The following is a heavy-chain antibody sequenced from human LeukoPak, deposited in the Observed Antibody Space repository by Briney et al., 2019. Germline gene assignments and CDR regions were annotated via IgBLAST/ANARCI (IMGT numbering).Heavy chain of an antibody. CDR3: ARATYYEDRNNIAFDI. Sequence: SETLSLTCTVSGGSINSYYWSWIRQPAGKGLEWIGRINPSGSTKNNPSLKSRVTMSLDTRKNQLSLNLGSVTAADTAVYYCARATYYEDRNNIAFDIWGRGTMVTVSS. CDR1: GGSINSYY. D-gene: IGHD3-16*01. J-gene: IGHJ3*02. CDR2: INPSGST. V-gene: IGHV4-4*07.